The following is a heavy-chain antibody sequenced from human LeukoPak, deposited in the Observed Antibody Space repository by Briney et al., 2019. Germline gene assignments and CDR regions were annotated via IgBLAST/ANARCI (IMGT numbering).Heavy chain of an antibody. CDR2: IFYREGFSYGGTT. CDR3: AREEYFQDSNGYSYYFHS. Sequence: PSETLSLTCSGAGVSISGSYWIWIRQSPGRGLEWIASIFYREGFSYGGTTFYNPSLESRVTISIDTSKNAFPLKLTSVTAADTAVYYCAREEYFQDSNGYSYYFHSWGQGSLVTVSS. V-gene: IGHV4-59*12. CDR1: GVSISGSY. D-gene: IGHD3-22*01. J-gene: IGHJ4*02.